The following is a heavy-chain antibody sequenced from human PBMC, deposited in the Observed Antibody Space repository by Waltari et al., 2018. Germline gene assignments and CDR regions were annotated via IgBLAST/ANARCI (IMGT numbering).Heavy chain of an antibody. Sequence: QVQLQESGPGLVKPSETLSLTCTVPGGSISCSHWSWIRQPPGKGLEWIGYIYSSGSSNYNPSLKSRVTISVDTSKNQFSLKLNSVTAADTAVYYCARVLRSAWGVWFDPWGPGTLVIVSS. CDR1: GGSISCSH. V-gene: IGHV4-59*01. CDR3: ARVLRSAWGVWFDP. D-gene: IGHD3-16*01. CDR2: IYSSGSS. J-gene: IGHJ5*02.